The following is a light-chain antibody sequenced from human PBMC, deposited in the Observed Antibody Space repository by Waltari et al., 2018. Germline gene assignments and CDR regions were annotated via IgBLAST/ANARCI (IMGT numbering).Light chain of an antibody. CDR3: VGWDDSLNGWV. J-gene: IGLJ3*02. V-gene: IGLV1-47*01. CDR1: SSNIGNNH. Sequence: QSVMTQPPSASGTPGQRVTISCSGSSSNIGNNHVYWYQQLPGAAPKLLIYRNNQRPSGVPDRFSVSKSGTSASLAISGLRSEDEADYYCVGWDDSLNGWVFGGGTKLTVL. CDR2: RNN.